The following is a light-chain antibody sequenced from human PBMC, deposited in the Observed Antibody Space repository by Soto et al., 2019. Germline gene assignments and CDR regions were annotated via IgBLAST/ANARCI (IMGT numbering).Light chain of an antibody. CDR1: SGDVGSYNL. CDR2: EVT. Sequence: QSALTQPASVSRSPGQSITVPCTGTSGDVGSYNLVSWYQQHPGKAPKLLIYEVTERPSGVSNRFSGSKSGSTASLTISGLQPDDGADYYCCSYAGNSEVFGTGTKVTVL. CDR3: CSYAGNSEV. V-gene: IGLV2-23*02. J-gene: IGLJ1*01.